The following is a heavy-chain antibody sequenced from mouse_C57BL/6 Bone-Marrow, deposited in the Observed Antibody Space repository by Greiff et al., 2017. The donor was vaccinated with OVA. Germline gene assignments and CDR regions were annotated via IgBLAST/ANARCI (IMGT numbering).Heavy chain of an antibody. J-gene: IGHJ3*01. CDR2: ISYSGST. Sequence: EVKLLESGPGMVKPSQSLSLTCTVTGYSITSGYDWHWIRHFPGNKLEWMGYISYSGSTNYNPSLKSRISITHDTSKNHFFLKLNSVTTEDTATYYCARDGYYSLGFAYWGQGTLVTVSA. V-gene: IGHV3-1*01. D-gene: IGHD2-3*01. CDR1: GYSITSGYD. CDR3: ARDGYYSLGFAY.